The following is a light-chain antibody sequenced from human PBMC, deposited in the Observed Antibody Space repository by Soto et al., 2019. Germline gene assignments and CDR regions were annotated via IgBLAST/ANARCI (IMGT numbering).Light chain of an antibody. CDR1: QSVSSY. J-gene: IGKJ4*01. CDR3: QNYNSAPLT. Sequence: EIVLTQSPATLSLSPGERATLSCRASQSVSSYLAWYQQKPGQAPRLLIYDASNRATGIPARFSGSGSGTDFTLTISSLQPEDVATYYCQNYNSAPLTFGGGTKVEI. CDR2: DAS. V-gene: IGKV3-11*01.